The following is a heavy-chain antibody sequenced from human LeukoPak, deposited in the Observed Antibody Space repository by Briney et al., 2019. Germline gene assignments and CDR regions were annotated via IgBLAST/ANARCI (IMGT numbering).Heavy chain of an antibody. D-gene: IGHD1-26*01. J-gene: IGHJ3*02. CDR1: GGSFSGYY. CDR2: INHSGST. V-gene: IGHV4-34*01. CDR3: ARKWELLRDDAFDI. Sequence: SETLSLTCAVYGGSFSGYYWSWIRQPPGKGLEWIGEINHSGSTNYNPSLKSRVTISVDTSKNQFSLKLSSVTAADTAVYYCARKWELLRDDAFDIWGQGTMVTVSS.